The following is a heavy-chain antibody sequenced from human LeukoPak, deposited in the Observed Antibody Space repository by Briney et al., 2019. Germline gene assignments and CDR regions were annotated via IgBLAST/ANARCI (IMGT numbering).Heavy chain of an antibody. CDR1: GGSFSGYY. D-gene: IGHD3-10*01. Sequence: SETLSLTCAVYGGSFSGYYWSWIRQPPGKGLEWVGEINHSGSNNYNPSLKSRVTISVETSKNQFSLKLSSVTAADTDVYYCARLMVYYYGSGSYHPDNWFDPWGQGTLVTVSS. J-gene: IGHJ5*02. CDR2: INHSGSN. V-gene: IGHV4-34*01. CDR3: ARLMVYYYGSGSYHPDNWFDP.